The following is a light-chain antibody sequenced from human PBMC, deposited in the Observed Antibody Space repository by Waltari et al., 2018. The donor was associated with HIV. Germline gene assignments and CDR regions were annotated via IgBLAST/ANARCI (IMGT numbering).Light chain of an antibody. CDR2: GNS. CDR3: STWDYGLSAVV. V-gene: IGLV1-44*01. CDR1: CNNVGTYA. J-gene: IGLJ2*01. Sequence: QSALPQAASVSGTVGQTVTLSCPGNCNNVGTYALGWYQQISHGAPKTVMFGNSLPSGIPDRFSGSKSGTTASLTISGLQPEDEAYYYCSTWDYGLSAVVFGGGTRLTVL.